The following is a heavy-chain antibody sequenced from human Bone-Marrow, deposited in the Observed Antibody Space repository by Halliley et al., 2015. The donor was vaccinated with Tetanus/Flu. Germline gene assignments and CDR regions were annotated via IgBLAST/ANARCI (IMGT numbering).Heavy chain of an antibody. CDR2: FSASGGSP. J-gene: IGHJ4*02. Sequence: FSASGGSPFYADSLKGRFTVSRDNSKNTLYLQMNPLRAEDTALYYCARQASDILTGYFNDFWGQGTRVTVSS. V-gene: IGHV3-23*01. D-gene: IGHD3-9*01. CDR3: ARQASDILTGYFNDF.